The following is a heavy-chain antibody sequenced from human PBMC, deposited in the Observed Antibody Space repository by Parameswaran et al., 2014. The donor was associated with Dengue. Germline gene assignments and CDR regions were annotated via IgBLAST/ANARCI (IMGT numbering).Heavy chain of an antibody. CDR2: IYPGDSDT. CDR3: ARHDSGGASGYYYYYGMDV. D-gene: IGHD3-10*01. J-gene: IGHJ6*02. V-gene: IGHV5-51*01. Sequence: VRQMPGKGLEWMGIIYPGDSDTRYSPSFQGQVTISADKSISTAYLQWSSLKASDTAMYYCARHDSGGASGYYYYYGMDVWGQGTTVTVSS.